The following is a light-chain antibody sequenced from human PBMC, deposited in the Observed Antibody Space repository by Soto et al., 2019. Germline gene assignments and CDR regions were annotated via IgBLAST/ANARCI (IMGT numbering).Light chain of an antibody. CDR1: QSISSY. CDR2: AAS. J-gene: IGKJ1*01. Sequence: DIQMTQSPSSLSASVGDRVTITCRASQSISSYLNWYQQKPGKAPKLLIYAASSLQSGVPSRFSGSGSGTDFTLTISSLQPEDVAVYFCHQYYNTWTFGQGTKVELK. V-gene: IGKV1-39*01. CDR3: HQYYNTWT.